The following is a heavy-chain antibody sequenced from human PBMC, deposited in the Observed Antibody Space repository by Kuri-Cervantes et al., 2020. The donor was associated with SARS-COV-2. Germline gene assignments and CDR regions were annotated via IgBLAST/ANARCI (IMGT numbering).Heavy chain of an antibody. Sequence: SETLSLTCAVYGGSFSGYSWSWIRQPPGKGLEWIGEINHSGSTNYNPSLKSRVTISVDTSKNQFSLKLSSVTAADTAVYYCAREYCSSTSCYGAFDIWGQGTMVTVSS. CDR1: GGSFSGYS. D-gene: IGHD2-2*01. CDR2: INHSGST. CDR3: AREYCSSTSCYGAFDI. J-gene: IGHJ3*02. V-gene: IGHV4-34*01.